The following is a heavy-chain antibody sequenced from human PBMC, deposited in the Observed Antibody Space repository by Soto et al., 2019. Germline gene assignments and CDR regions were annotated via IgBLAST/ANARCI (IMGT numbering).Heavy chain of an antibody. D-gene: IGHD6-19*01. V-gene: IGHV4-61*08. CDR3: ARLPDISGWPFDF. CDR2: MAFDGRT. J-gene: IGHJ4*02. CDR1: GCSVRSRGFY. Sequence: PSESLSLTCRVSGCSVRSRGFYWTWIRQPPGKGLEWIGYMAFDGRTNYNPSLNSRVTISQDTSKNQFSLKLGSVTAADTAIYYCARLPDISGWPFDFWGQGILVTVSS.